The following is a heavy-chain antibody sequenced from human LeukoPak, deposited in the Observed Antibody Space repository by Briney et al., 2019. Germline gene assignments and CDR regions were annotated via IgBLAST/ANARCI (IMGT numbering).Heavy chain of an antibody. CDR3: ATAKGFWSGYYQDY. Sequence: ASVKVSCKASGYTFTSYGISWVRQAPGQGLEWMGWISAYNGSTNYAQKLQGRVTMTRDTSISTAYMELSRLRSDDTAVYYCATAKGFWSGYYQDYWGQGTLVTVSS. CDR2: ISAYNGST. V-gene: IGHV1-18*01. D-gene: IGHD3-3*01. CDR1: GYTFTSYG. J-gene: IGHJ4*02.